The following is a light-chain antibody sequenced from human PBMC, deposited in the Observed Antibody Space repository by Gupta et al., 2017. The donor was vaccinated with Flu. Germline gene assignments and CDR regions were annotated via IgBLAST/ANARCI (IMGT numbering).Light chain of an antibody. CDR2: AAS. Sequence: DIQMTQSPSSLSASVRDRVTITCRASQYISRFLNWYQQKPGKAPKILIYAASSLQSGVPSRFSGSGSGTDFTRTISSLQPEDFATYYCQQSHSAPFGFGQGTKLDIK. CDR1: QYISRF. J-gene: IGKJ2*03. V-gene: IGKV1-39*01. CDR3: QQSHSAPFG.